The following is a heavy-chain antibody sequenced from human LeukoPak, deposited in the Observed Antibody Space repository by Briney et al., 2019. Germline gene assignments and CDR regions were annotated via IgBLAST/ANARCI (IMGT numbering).Heavy chain of an antibody. V-gene: IGHV4-34*01. J-gene: IGHJ4*02. Sequence: PSETLSLTCAVYGGSFSGYYWSWIRQPPGKGLEWIGEINHSGSTNYNPSLKSRVTISVDTSKNQFSLKLSSVTAADTAVYYCARRVSYSSGWPWGYWGQGTLVTVSP. CDR2: INHSGST. CDR3: ARRVSYSSGWPWGY. D-gene: IGHD6-19*01. CDR1: GGSFSGYY.